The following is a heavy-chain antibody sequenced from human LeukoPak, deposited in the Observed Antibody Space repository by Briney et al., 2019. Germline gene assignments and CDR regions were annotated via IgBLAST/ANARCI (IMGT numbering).Heavy chain of an antibody. CDR2: IYYSGST. J-gene: IGHJ6*03. D-gene: IGHD6-13*01. CDR1: GGSISSSSYY. V-gene: IGHV4-39*01. Sequence: SETVSLTCTVSGGSISSSSYYWGWIRQPPGKGLEWIGSIYYSGSTYYNPSLKSRVTISVDTSKNQFSLKLSSVTAADTAVYYCARLSQLGSSWYGRGYYYMDVWGKGTTVTVSS. CDR3: ARLSQLGSSWYGRGYYYMDV.